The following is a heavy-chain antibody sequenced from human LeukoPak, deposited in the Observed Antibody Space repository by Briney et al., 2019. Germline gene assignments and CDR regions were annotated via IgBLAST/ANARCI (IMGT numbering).Heavy chain of an antibody. J-gene: IGHJ4*02. V-gene: IGHV3-30*18. CDR2: VSSDGGTT. CDR3: TKESATGSRYSFDY. CDR1: GFTFSSHG. Sequence: GGSLRLSCTASGFTFSSHGIHWVRQAPGKGLEWVAVVSSDGGTTYYADSVKGRFTISRDNSKNTLYLQMNSLRGEDTAIYYCTKESATGSRYSFDYWGQGTLVTVSS. D-gene: IGHD2-15*01.